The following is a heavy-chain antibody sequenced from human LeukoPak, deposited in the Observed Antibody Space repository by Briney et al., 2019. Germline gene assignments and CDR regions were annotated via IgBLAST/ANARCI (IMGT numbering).Heavy chain of an antibody. CDR3: AKDADNGSYLDY. CDR1: GFTFSSYG. V-gene: IGHV3-9*01. J-gene: IGHJ4*02. CDR2: ISWNSGSI. D-gene: IGHD1-26*01. Sequence: PGGSLRLSCAASGFTFSSYGMHWVRQAPGKGLEWVSGISWNSGSIGYADSVKGRFTISRDNAKNSLYLQMNSLRAEDTALYYCAKDADNGSYLDYWGQGTLVTVSS.